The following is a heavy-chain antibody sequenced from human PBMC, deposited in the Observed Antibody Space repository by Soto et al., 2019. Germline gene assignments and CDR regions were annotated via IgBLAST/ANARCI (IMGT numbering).Heavy chain of an antibody. D-gene: IGHD3-16*01. CDR2: IYYSGAT. CDR1: GDSIKYYY. Sequence: SETLSLTCSVSGDSIKYYYWNWIRQPPGKGLEWIGYIYYSGATNYNPSLKSRVTISKNQFSLQLSSVTAADTAVYYCVRGETKAQFDYWGQGSLVTVSS. V-gene: IGHV4-59*03. J-gene: IGHJ4*02. CDR3: VRGETKAQFDY.